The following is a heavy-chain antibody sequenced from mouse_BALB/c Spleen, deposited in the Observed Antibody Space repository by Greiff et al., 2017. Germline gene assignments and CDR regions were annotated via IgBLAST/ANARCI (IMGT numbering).Heavy chain of an antibody. J-gene: IGHJ3*01. CDR1: GYTFTSYV. D-gene: IGHD2-14*01. CDR2: INPYNDGT. Sequence: VQLQQSGPELVKPGASVKMSCKASGYTFTSYVMHWVKQKPGQGLEWIGYINPYNDGTKYNEKFKGKATLTSDKSSSTAYMELSSLTSEDSAVYYGARPYYRYGFAYWGQGTLVTVSA. CDR3: ARPYYRYGFAY. V-gene: IGHV1-14*01.